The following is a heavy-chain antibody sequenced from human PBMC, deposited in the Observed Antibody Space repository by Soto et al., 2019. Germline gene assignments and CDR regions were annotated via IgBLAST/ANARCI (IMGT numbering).Heavy chain of an antibody. Sequence: QVQLQESGPGLVKPSQTLSLTCTVSGGSISSGGYYWSWIRQHPGKGLEWIGYIDYSGSTYYNPSLKSRVTISVDTSKNQFSLKLSSVTAADTAVYYCARGFRGSTVYYFDYWGQGTLVTVSS. J-gene: IGHJ4*02. D-gene: IGHD4-17*01. CDR1: GGSISSGGYY. V-gene: IGHV4-31*03. CDR3: ARGFRGSTVYYFDY. CDR2: IDYSGST.